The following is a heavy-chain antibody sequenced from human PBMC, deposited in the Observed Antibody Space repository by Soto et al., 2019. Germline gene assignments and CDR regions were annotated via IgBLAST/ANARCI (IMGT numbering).Heavy chain of an antibody. CDR2: FNTYNGNT. CDR1: GYAFTNYG. V-gene: IGHV1-18*01. D-gene: IGHD4-4*01. Sequence: QVQLVQSGAEVKKPGASVKVSCKASGYAFTNYGISWVRQAPVQGLEWMGLFNTYNGNTNYAQKFQGRVTITTETSTSTAHMELRSLRPDDTAVYYCARSQPPTESDYWGQGTLFTVSS. CDR3: ARSQPPTESDY. J-gene: IGHJ4*02.